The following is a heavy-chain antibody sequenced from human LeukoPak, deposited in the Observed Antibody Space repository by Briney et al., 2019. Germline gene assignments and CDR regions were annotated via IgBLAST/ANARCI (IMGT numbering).Heavy chain of an antibody. D-gene: IGHD6-19*01. Sequence: GGSLRLSCAASGFTFSSYAMSWVRQAPGKGLEWVSAISGSGGSTYYADSVKGRFTISRDNSKNTLYLQMNSLRAEDTAVYYCAKVVGVAVAGTVGYYFDHWGQGTLVTVSS. CDR2: ISGSGGST. V-gene: IGHV3-23*01. J-gene: IGHJ4*02. CDR1: GFTFSSYA. CDR3: AKVVGVAVAGTVGYYFDH.